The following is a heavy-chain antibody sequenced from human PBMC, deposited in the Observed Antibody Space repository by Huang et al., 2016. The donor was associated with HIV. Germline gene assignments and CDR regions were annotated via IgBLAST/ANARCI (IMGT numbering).Heavy chain of an antibody. V-gene: IGHV1-46*01. CDR1: GYTFTNHY. Sequence: QVLLVQSGAEVERPGASVKVSCKASGYTFTNHYIHWIRQAPGQGLEWMGIINPKGGSTNYEQKFQGRVIMTRDTSTSTVHMELSSLRSEDTAVYYCARVSASSGGYFYDHWGQGTLVTVSS. D-gene: IGHD2-8*02. CDR3: ARVSASSGGYFYDH. J-gene: IGHJ4*02. CDR2: INPKGGST.